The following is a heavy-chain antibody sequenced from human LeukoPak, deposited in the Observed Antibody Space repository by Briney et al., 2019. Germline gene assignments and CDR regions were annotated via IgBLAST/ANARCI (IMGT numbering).Heavy chain of an antibody. V-gene: IGHV3-48*01. CDR2: ISSSSSTI. D-gene: IGHD2-2*01. CDR3: ARDLLPAAIEDAFDI. Sequence: SGGSLRLSCAASGFTFSSYSMNWVRQAPGKGLEWVSYISSSSSTIYYADSVKGRFTISRDNAKNSLYLQMNSLRAEDTAVYYCARDLLPAAIEDAFDIWGQGTMVTVSS. J-gene: IGHJ3*02. CDR1: GFTFSSYS.